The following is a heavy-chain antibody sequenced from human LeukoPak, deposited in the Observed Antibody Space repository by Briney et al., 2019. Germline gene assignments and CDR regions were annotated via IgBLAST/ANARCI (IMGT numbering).Heavy chain of an antibody. J-gene: IGHJ3*02. CDR1: GFTFSSYS. CDR2: ISSSSSYI. Sequence: PGGSLRLSCAASGFTFSSYSMNWVRQAPGKGLEWVSSISSSSSYIYYADSVKGRFTISRDNSKNTLYLQMNSLRAEDTAVYYCARVVVYVITFGGVIVNDAFDIWGQGTMVTVSS. V-gene: IGHV3-21*04. D-gene: IGHD3-16*02. CDR3: ARVVVYVITFGGVIVNDAFDI.